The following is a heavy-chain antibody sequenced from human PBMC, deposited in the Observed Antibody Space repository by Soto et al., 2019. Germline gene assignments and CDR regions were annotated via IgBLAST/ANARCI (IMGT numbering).Heavy chain of an antibody. Sequence: QVTLKESGPVLVKPTETLTLTCTVSGFSLSNARMGVSWIRQPPGKALEWLAHIVSNHEKSYSTSLKSRLTISKDNSKRQVVLTMTNMDPVDTATYYCARWLVDTAIFGYYDYGMDVWGQGTTVTVSS. V-gene: IGHV2-26*01. D-gene: IGHD5-18*01. J-gene: IGHJ6*02. CDR2: IVSNHEK. CDR3: ARWLVDTAIFGYYDYGMDV. CDR1: GFSLSNARMG.